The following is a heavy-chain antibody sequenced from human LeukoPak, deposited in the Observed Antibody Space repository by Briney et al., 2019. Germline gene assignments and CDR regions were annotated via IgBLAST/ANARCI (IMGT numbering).Heavy chain of an antibody. J-gene: IGHJ4*02. Sequence: GGSLRLSCAASGFTFSNARMSWVRQAPGKGLEWVGRIKSKTDGGTTDYAAPVKGRFTISRDDSKNTLYLQMNSLKTEDTAVYYCTTGYSGYDYRHWGQGTLVTVSS. CDR2: IKSKTDGGTT. CDR1: GFTFSNAR. D-gene: IGHD5-12*01. V-gene: IGHV3-15*01. CDR3: TTGYSGYDYRH.